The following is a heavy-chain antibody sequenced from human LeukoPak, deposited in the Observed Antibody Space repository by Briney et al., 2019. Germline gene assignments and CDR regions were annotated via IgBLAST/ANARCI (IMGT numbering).Heavy chain of an antibody. J-gene: IGHJ4*02. Sequence: GGSLRLSCAASGFTFSNAWMSWVRQAPRKGLEWVGRIKSKTDGGTTDYAAPVKGRFTISRDDSKNTLYLQMNSLKTEDTAVYYCTTVWVRGVHTPYWGQGTLVTVSS. D-gene: IGHD3-10*01. CDR1: GFTFSNAW. V-gene: IGHV3-15*01. CDR2: IKSKTDGGTT. CDR3: TTVWVRGVHTPY.